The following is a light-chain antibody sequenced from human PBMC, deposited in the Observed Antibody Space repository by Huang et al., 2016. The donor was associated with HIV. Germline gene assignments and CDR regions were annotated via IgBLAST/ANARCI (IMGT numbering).Light chain of an antibody. CDR1: QSVGSN. Sequence: EVVMTQSPATLSVSPGERATLSCRASQSVGSNLAWYQQRTGQAPRLLIYGASMRATGVPVRFSVSGSGTDFTLTISSLQSEDFAIYYCQRYNDWLSLTFGGGTRVEIK. CDR2: GAS. CDR3: QRYNDWLSLT. V-gene: IGKV3-15*01. J-gene: IGKJ4*01.